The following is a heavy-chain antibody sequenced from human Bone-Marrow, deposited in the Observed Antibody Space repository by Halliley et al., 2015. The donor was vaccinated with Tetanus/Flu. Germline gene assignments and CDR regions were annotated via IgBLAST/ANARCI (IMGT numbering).Heavy chain of an antibody. V-gene: IGHV5-51*01. CDR2: IYPGDSHT. CDR1: GYTFASFW. D-gene: IGHD3-22*01. CDR3: ARRPGTMMDAFDI. Sequence: QLVQSGAEVREPGESLKISCKGSGYTFASFWIGWVRQMPGTGLEWMGIIYPGDSHTRSSPSFQGQVTISADRSISTAYLQWSSLKASDTAMYYCARRPGTMMDAFDIWGQGTIVTVSS. J-gene: IGHJ3*02.